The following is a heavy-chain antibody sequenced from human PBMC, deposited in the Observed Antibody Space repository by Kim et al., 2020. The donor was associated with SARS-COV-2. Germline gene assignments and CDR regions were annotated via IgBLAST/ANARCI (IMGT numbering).Heavy chain of an antibody. J-gene: IGHJ4*02. Sequence: SQTLSLTCAISGDSVSSNSAAWNWIRQSPSRGLEWLGRTYYRSKWYNDYAVSVKSRITINPDTSKNQFSLQLNSVTPEDTAVYYCARVGPQKYCSSTSCYALDYWGQGTLVTVSS. CDR1: GDSVSSNSAA. CDR3: ARVGPQKYCSSTSCYALDY. V-gene: IGHV6-1*01. CDR2: TYYRSKWYN. D-gene: IGHD2-2*01.